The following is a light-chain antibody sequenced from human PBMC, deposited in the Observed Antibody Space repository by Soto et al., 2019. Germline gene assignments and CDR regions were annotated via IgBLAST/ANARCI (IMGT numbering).Light chain of an antibody. CDR2: WAS. J-gene: IGKJ2*01. Sequence: DIVMTQSPDSLAVSLGERATINCKSSQSVLYSSNNKNYLAWYQQRPGQPPKLLIYWASTRESGVPDRFSGSGSGTDSTHTITSLQAEDVAVYYCQQYYSTPPTFGQGTELEIK. CDR3: QQYYSTPPT. V-gene: IGKV4-1*01. CDR1: QSVLYSSNNKNY.